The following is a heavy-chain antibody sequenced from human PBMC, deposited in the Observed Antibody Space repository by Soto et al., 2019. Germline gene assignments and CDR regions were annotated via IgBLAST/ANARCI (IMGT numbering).Heavy chain of an antibody. Sequence: PGGSLRLSCAASGFTFSGYAMSWVRQAPGKGLEWVSAISGSGGSTYYADSVKGRFTISRDNSKKTLYLQMNSLRAEHTAVYYCAKDLSQQWLLRTYYYGMDVCRKGPTVTASS. V-gene: IGHV3-23*01. J-gene: IGHJ6*04. CDR1: GFTFSGYA. CDR2: ISGSGGST. D-gene: IGHD6-19*01. CDR3: AKDLSQQWLLRTYYYGMDV.